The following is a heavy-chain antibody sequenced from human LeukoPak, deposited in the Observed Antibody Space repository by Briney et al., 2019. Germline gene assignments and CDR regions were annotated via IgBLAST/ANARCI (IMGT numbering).Heavy chain of an antibody. CDR2: ISYDGSNK. V-gene: IGHV3-30*04. CDR3: ARVEPRTHD. CDR1: GFTFSSYA. J-gene: IGHJ4*02. Sequence: GGSLRLSCAASGFTFSSYAMHWVRQAPGKGLEWVAVISYDGSNKYYADSVKGRFTISRDNSKNTLYLQMNSLRAEDTAVYYCARVEPRTHDCGQGTLVTVSS.